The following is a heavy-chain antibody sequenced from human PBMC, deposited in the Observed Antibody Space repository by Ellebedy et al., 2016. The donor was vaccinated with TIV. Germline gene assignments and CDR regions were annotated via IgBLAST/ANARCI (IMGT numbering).Heavy chain of an antibody. Sequence: SGPTLVXPTQTLTLTCTFSGFSLITDGVGVAWIRQPPGKALEWLGIIFWNDVRRYSPSLKTRLTITKDTSKNQVVLTMANMDPVDTATYYCALLKGPLGELSSGDHWGQGTLVSVSS. CDR2: IFWNDVR. CDR3: ALLKGPLGELSSGDH. J-gene: IGHJ4*02. D-gene: IGHD3-16*02. V-gene: IGHV2-5*01. CDR1: GFSLITDGVG.